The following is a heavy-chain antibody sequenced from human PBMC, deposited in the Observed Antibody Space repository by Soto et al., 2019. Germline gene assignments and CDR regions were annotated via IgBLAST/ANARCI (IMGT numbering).Heavy chain of an antibody. CDR3: VRDIYSSHDS. Sequence: EVQLVESGGGLVKPGGSLRLSCAASGFSLSTYIMNWVRQAPGKGLEWVSSISSSSDYIFYADSVKGRFTISRDNAKNSLFLQMNSLRAEDTAMYYCVRDIYSSHDSWGQGTLVTVSS. J-gene: IGHJ5*01. D-gene: IGHD6-13*01. CDR2: ISSSSDYI. CDR1: GFSLSTYI. V-gene: IGHV3-21*01.